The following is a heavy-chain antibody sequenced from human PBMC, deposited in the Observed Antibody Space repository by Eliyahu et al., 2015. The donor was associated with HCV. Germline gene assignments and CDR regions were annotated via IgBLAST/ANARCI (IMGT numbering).Heavy chain of an antibody. V-gene: IGHV4-59*01. D-gene: IGHD6-19*01. CDR3: ASGGEGIAVAGTGGWFDP. Sequence: QVQLQESGPGLVKPSETLSLTCTVXGGSITTYYWSGXRQPPGKGLEWIGYLHYSGSTNYNPSLKSRVTISLDTSKNQFSLNLTSVTAADTAVYYCASGGEGIAVAGTGGWFDPWGQGTLVTVSS. CDR1: GGSITTYY. J-gene: IGHJ5*02. CDR2: LHYSGST.